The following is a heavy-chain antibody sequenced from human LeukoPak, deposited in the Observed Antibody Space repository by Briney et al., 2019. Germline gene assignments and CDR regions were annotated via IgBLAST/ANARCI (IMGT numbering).Heavy chain of an antibody. D-gene: IGHD5-18*01. Sequence: PGRSLRLSCAASGFTLSSYGMHWVRQAPGKGLEWVAVISDNGSNKYYADSVKGRFTISRDSSENTMYLQMNSLRVEDTAVYYCAKDNRRYSCDYWGQGTLVTVSS. V-gene: IGHV3-30*18. CDR3: AKDNRRYSCDY. CDR2: ISDNGSNK. J-gene: IGHJ4*02. CDR1: GFTLSSYG.